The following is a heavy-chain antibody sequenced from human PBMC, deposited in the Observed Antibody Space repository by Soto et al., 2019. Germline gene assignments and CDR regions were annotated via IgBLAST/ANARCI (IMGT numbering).Heavy chain of an antibody. Sequence: PGGSLRLSCAASGFTLSSYAIHWVRQAPGTGLEWVTVISKGGSNLYFADSVKGRFTISRDNSKNTLYLQMNSLRSEDTAVYYCAREVEYTSASGISSSFDYWGQGTLVTVSS. V-gene: IGHV3-30-3*01. D-gene: IGHD6-6*01. CDR3: AREVEYTSASGISSSFDY. J-gene: IGHJ4*02. CDR1: GFTLSSYA. CDR2: ISKGGSNL.